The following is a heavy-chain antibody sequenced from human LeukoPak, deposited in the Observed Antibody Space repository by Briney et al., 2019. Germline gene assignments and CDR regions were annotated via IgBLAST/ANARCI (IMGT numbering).Heavy chain of an antibody. D-gene: IGHD4-23*01. CDR1: GFIFAKYA. J-gene: IGHJ4*02. Sequence: GGSLRLSCTTSGFIFAKYAMAWVRQSPGKGPEWVSTISASGADTYYADSVRGRFTISRDNSRNALYLQLSRLRVDDTAFYYCPKPLLTPGNWGPGTLVTVSS. CDR3: PKPLLTPGN. V-gene: IGHV3-23*01. CDR2: ISASGADT.